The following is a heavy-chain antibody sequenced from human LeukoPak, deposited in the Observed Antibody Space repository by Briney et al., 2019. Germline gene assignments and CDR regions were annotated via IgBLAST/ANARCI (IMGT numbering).Heavy chain of an antibody. CDR2: IYNSEST. V-gene: IGHV4-59*08. CDR3: ARHCSGGTCPLSFDAFDI. J-gene: IGHJ3*02. CDR1: GGSISSFY. D-gene: IGHD2-15*01. Sequence: PSETLSLTCTVSGGSISSFYWSWIRQPPGKGLEWIGYIYNSESTNYNPSLKSGVTISVGTSKNQFSLMLTSVTASDTAMYYCARHCSGGTCPLSFDAFDIWGQGTIVTVSS.